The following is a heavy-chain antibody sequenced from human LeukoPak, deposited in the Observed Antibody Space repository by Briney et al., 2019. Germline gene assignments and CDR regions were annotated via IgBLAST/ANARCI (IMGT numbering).Heavy chain of an antibody. V-gene: IGHV3-11*01. Sequence: GGSLRLSCVVSGITLSNYGMSWVRQAPGKGLEWVSYITNGGSTIHHADSVKGRFTISRDNAKKTLYLQMNSLRAEDTAVYYCARSIGLTGGGVDVWGQGTTVTVSS. CDR2: ITNGGSTI. CDR1: GITLSNYG. CDR3: ARSIGLTGGGVDV. J-gene: IGHJ6*02. D-gene: IGHD3-9*01.